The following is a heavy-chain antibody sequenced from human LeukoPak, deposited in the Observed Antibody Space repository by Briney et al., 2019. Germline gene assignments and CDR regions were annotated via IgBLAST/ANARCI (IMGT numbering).Heavy chain of an antibody. Sequence: PGGSLRLSCAASGFTFSDYAMTWVRQAPGKGLEWVAVIWYDGNNKYYADSVKGRFTISRDNSKNTLYLQMNSLRAEDTAVYYCARDSYSSGWANAFDYWGQGTLVTVSS. CDR3: ARDSYSSGWANAFDY. J-gene: IGHJ4*02. D-gene: IGHD6-19*01. CDR2: IWYDGNNK. CDR1: GFTFSDYA. V-gene: IGHV3-33*08.